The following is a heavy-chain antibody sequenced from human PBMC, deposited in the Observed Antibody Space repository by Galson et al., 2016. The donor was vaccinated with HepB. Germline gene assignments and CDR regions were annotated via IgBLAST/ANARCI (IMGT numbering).Heavy chain of an antibody. V-gene: IGHV3-33*05. CDR1: GFTFNTYG. CDR3: ARAIGDLWSGYSPHFDY. J-gene: IGHJ4*02. Sequence: SLRLSCAASGFTFNTYGMHWVRQAPGKGLEWVAVISYDGSNKYYADSVKGRFTISRDNFKKTLYLQMNSLRAEDTAVYYCARAIGDLWSGYSPHFDYWGQGTLVTVSS. D-gene: IGHD3-3*01. CDR2: ISYDGSNK.